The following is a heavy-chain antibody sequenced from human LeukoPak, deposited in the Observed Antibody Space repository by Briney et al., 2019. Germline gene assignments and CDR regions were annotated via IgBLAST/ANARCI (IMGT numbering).Heavy chain of an antibody. CDR3: AKDFVVVPGNVNYFDY. J-gene: IGHJ4*02. CDR1: GFTFDDYG. CDR2: INWNGGST. Sequence: GGSLRLSCAASGFTFDDYGMSWVRQAPGKGLEWVSGINWNGGSTGYADSVKGRFTISRDNSKNTLYVQMKSLRAEDTAVYYCAKDFVVVPGNVNYFDYWGQGTLVTVSS. D-gene: IGHD2-21*02. V-gene: IGHV3-20*04.